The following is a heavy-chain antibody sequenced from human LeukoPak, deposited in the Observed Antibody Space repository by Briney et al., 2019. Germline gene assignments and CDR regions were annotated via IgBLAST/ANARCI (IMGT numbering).Heavy chain of an antibody. V-gene: IGHV3-7*03. J-gene: IGHJ4*02. CDR1: GFTFSSSW. Sequence: GGSLRLSCAASGFTFSSSWMSWVRQAPGKGLEWVANIKQDGSEKYYVDSVKGRFTISRDNAKNSLYLQMNSLRAEDTAVYYCARRYFDYWGQGTLVAVSS. CDR3: ARRYFDY. CDR2: IKQDGSEK.